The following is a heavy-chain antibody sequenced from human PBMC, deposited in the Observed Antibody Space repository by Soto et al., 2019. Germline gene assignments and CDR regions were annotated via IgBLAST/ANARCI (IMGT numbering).Heavy chain of an antibody. Sequence: GASVKVSCKASGYTFTSYAMHWVRQAPGQRLEWMGWINAGNGNTKYSQKFQGRVTITRDTSASTAYMELSSLRSEDTAVYYCARLSNGSPMVWFDPWGQGTLVTVSS. CDR1: GYTFTSYA. J-gene: IGHJ5*02. V-gene: IGHV1-3*01. D-gene: IGHD2-8*01. CDR2: INAGNGNT. CDR3: ARLSNGSPMVWFDP.